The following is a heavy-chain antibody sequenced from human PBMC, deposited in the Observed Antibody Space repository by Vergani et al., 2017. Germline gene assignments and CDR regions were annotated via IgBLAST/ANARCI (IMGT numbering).Heavy chain of an antibody. CDR1: GFTFGYYA. CDR3: VRDQVTMLRGSDAIDI. CDR2: FSSKAYGQAT. D-gene: IGHD3-10*01. V-gene: IGHV3-49*03. J-gene: IGHJ3*02. Sequence: EVHLVESRGDLVQPGRSLRLSCTASGFTFGYYAMDWFRQAPGQGLEGVGGFSSKAYGQATIYAASVKGGFTISRDDSNRIAYLQMNNLQTEDTAMYYCVRDQVTMLRGSDAIDIWGQGTMVTVSS.